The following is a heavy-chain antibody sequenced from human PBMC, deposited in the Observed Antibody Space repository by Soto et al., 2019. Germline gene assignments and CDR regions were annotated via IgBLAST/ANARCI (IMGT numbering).Heavy chain of an antibody. CDR3: AKLGSGYYTGLYFDY. D-gene: IGHD3-3*01. CDR1: GFTFGDYW. V-gene: IGHV3-7*03. Sequence: PGGTLRLSWAASGFTFGDYWMSWVRQPPGKGLEWVAHMKKDGSEKYYVDSVNVRFTVSRAYTNNSLYLQINRLRAEDTAVYYCAKLGSGYYTGLYFDYWGPGTLVTVSS. J-gene: IGHJ4*02. CDR2: MKKDGSEK.